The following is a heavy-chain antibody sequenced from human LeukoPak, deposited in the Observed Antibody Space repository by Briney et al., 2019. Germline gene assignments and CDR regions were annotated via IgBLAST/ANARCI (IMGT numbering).Heavy chain of an antibody. V-gene: IGHV4-4*09. Sequence: SETLSLTCTVSGGSISSYYWSWIRQPPGKGLEWIGYIYTSGSTNYNPSLKSRVTISVDTSKNQFSLKLSSVTAADTAVCYCARHTGYCSSTSCYSDYYYYMDVWGKGTTVTVSS. J-gene: IGHJ6*03. CDR3: ARHTGYCSSTSCYSDYYYYMDV. CDR1: GGSISSYY. D-gene: IGHD2-2*01. CDR2: IYTSGST.